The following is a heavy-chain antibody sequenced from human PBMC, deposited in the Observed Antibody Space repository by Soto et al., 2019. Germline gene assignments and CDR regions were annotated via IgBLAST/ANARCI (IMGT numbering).Heavy chain of an antibody. CDR2: IYYSGST. CDR3: ARGPPGYYYGSGSYYPFL. D-gene: IGHD3-10*01. V-gene: IGHV4-30-4*01. Sequence: KSAETLSLTCTVSGGSIISGDYYFICIRQPPGRGLEWIGYIYYSGSTYYNPSLKSRVTISVDTSKNQFSLKLSSVTAADTAVYYCARGPPGYYYGSGSYYPFLWGQGTTVTVSS. J-gene: IGHJ6*02. CDR1: GGSIISGDYY.